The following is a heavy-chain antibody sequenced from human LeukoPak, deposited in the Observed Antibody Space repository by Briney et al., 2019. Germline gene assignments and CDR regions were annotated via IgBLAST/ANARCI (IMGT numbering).Heavy chain of an antibody. D-gene: IGHD6-13*01. CDR3: ARAQSLTAPAGTFANS. J-gene: IGHJ4*02. CDR2: ISPNSGGT. Sequence: ASVKVSCKASGYTFTGYFLHWVRRAPGQGFGWMGWISPNSGGTYYTQRFQGRVTMTRDTSISTAYMELSSLRSDDTAVYYCARAQSLTAPAGTFANSWGQGTLVTVSS. V-gene: IGHV1-2*02. CDR1: GYTFTGYF.